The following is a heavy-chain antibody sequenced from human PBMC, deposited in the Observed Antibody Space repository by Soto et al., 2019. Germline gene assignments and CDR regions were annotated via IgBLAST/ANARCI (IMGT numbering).Heavy chain of an antibody. J-gene: IGHJ4*02. CDR3: ARVPDY. V-gene: IGHV4-30-4*01. CDR1: GGSISSGNYY. CDR2: ISYSGTT. Sequence: TSETLSLTCTVSGGSISSGNYYWSWIRQPPGKGLEWIGFISYSGTTHYSASLRSRVSISVDTSKNQFSLDLSSVTAADTAVYYCARVPDYWGQGIMVTVSS. D-gene: IGHD2-2*01.